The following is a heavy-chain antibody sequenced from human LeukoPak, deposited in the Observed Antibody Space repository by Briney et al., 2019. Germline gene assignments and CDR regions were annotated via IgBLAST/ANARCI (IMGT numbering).Heavy chain of an antibody. CDR3: ANLAAAMVTYLLDY. CDR2: ISGSGGTT. Sequence: GGSLRLSCAASGFTFSSYAMSWVRQAPGKGLEWVSVISGSGGTTYYADSVKGRFTISRDNSKNTLYLQMNSLRAEDTAVYYCANLAAAMVTYLLDYWGQGTLVTVSS. CDR1: GFTFSSYA. D-gene: IGHD5-18*01. J-gene: IGHJ4*02. V-gene: IGHV3-23*01.